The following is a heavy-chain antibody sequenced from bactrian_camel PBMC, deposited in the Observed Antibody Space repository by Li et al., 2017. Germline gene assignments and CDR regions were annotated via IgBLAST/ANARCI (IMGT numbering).Heavy chain of an antibody. CDR1: GYDFSTHC. J-gene: IGHJ4*01. D-gene: IGHD2*01. CDR3: AASIIVLQPASRLRQRPYNH. V-gene: IGHV3S53*01. Sequence: HVQLVESGGGSVQAGGSLRLSCVGSGYDFSTHCMGWFRQAPGKEREGVATIDPYGISRYADSVQGRFSISLDNDESTLFLQMNNLKPEDTAMYYCAASIIVLQPASRLRQRPYNHWGQGTQVTVS. CDR2: IDPYGIS.